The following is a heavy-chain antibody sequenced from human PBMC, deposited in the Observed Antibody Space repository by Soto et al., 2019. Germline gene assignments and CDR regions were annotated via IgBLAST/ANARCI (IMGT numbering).Heavy chain of an antibody. CDR2: MNPNSGNT. J-gene: IGHJ6*02. V-gene: IGHV1-8*01. Sequence: GASVKVSCKASGYTFTSYDINWVRQATGQGLEWMGWMNPNSGNTGYAQKFQGRVTMTRNTSISTAYMELSSLRSEDTAVYYCARFGTGARAYYYGMDVWGQGTTVTVSS. D-gene: IGHD7-27*01. CDR3: ARFGTGARAYYYGMDV. CDR1: GYTFTSYD.